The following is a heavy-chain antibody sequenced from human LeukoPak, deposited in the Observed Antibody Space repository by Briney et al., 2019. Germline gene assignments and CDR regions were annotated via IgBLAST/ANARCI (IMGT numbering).Heavy chain of an antibody. CDR3: ARVGCSSTSCSGRDAFDI. CDR2: IIPIFGTA. V-gene: IGHV1-69*05. CDR1: GGTFSSYA. J-gene: IGHJ3*02. D-gene: IGHD2-2*01. Sequence: SVKVSCKASGGTFSSYAISWVRQAPGQGLEWMGGIIPIFGTANYAQKFQGRVTITTDESTSTAYMELSSLRSEDTAVYYCARVGCSSTSCSGRDAFDIWGQGTMVTVSS.